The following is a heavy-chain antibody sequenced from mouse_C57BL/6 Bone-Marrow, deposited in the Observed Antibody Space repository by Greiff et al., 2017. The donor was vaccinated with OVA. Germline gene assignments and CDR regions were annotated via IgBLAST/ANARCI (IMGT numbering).Heavy chain of an antibody. D-gene: IGHD1-1*01. V-gene: IGHV1-52*01. CDR3: ATYYGSSPAWFAY. J-gene: IGHJ3*01. Sequence: VQLQQPGAELVRPGSSVKLSCKASGYTFTSYWMHWVKQRPIQGLEWIGNIDPSDSETHYNQKFKDKATLTVDKSSSTAYMQLSSLTSEDSAVYYCATYYGSSPAWFAYWGQGALVTVSA. CDR1: GYTFTSYW. CDR2: IDPSDSET.